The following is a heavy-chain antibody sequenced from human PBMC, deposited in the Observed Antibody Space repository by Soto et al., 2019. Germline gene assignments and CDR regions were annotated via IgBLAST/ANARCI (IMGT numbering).Heavy chain of an antibody. Sequence: QVQLVESGGGVVQPGGSLRLSCAASGFTFGRHGMHWVRQAPGKGLEWVAVIGSDGRRDSYADSVKGRFTISRDNGQNTLYLQMNSPRAEDTAVYYCARDDDCGANGLDYWGQGTLVTVPS. CDR3: ARDDDCGANGLDY. J-gene: IGHJ4*02. V-gene: IGHV3-33*01. D-gene: IGHD4-17*01. CDR2: IGSDGRRD. CDR1: GFTFGRHG.